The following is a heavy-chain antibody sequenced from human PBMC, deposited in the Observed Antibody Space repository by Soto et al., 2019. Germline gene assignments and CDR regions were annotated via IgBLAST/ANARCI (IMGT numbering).Heavy chain of an antibody. J-gene: IGHJ6*02. D-gene: IGHD3-9*01. CDR1: GYSFTSYW. CDR3: ARRGYYDILRYHYGMDV. CDR2: IDPSDSYT. V-gene: IGHV5-10-1*01. Sequence: PGESLKISCKGSGYSFTSYWISWVRQMPGKGLEWMGRIDPSDSYTNYSPSFQGHVTISADKSISTAYLQWSSLKASDTAMYYCARRGYYDILRYHYGMDVWGQGTTVTVSS.